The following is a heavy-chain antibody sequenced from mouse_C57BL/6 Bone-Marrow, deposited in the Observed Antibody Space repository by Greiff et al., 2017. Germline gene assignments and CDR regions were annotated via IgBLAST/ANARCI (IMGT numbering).Heavy chain of an antibody. V-gene: IGHV2-6*01. CDR3: ASTLGFPFAY. Sequence: VKLVESGPGLVAPSQSLSITCTVSGFSLNSYGVDWVRQSPGKGLEWLGVIWGVGSTNYNSALKSRLSISKDNAKSQVFLKMNSLQTDDTAMYYCASTLGFPFAYWGQGTLVTVSA. CDR1: GFSLNSYG. J-gene: IGHJ3*01. D-gene: IGHD3-1*01. CDR2: IWGVGST.